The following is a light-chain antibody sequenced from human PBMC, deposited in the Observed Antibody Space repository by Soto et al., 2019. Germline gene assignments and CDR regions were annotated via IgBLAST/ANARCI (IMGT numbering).Light chain of an antibody. CDR2: GAS. V-gene: IGKV3-20*01. Sequence: EIVLTQSPATLSLSPGERATLSCRASQSVSSSYLAWYQQKPGQAPRLLIYGASSRATGIPDRFSGSGSGTDFTLTITRLEPEDFAVYYCQQYASSRTFGQGTKVDNK. J-gene: IGKJ1*01. CDR1: QSVSSSY. CDR3: QQYASSRT.